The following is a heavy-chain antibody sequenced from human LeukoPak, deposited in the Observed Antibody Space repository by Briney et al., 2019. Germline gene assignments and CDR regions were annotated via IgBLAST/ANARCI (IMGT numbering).Heavy chain of an antibody. D-gene: IGHD6-19*01. CDR3: ARDTRIAVAGDYYCYMDV. CDR1: GGSISSYY. Sequence: SETLSLTCTVSGGSISSYYWSWIRQPAGKGLEWIGRTYTSGSTNYNPSLKSRVTLSVDTSKNQFSLKLSSVTAADTAVYYCARDTRIAVAGDYYCYMDVWGKGTTVTVSS. J-gene: IGHJ6*03. CDR2: TYTSGST. V-gene: IGHV4-4*07.